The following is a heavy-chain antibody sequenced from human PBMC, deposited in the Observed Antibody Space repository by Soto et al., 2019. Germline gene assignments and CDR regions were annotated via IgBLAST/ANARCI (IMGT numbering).Heavy chain of an antibody. Sequence: PSRTLSLTCAVYGWFFSTFYWSFIRQPPGKGLEWIGDINYSGSTNYNPSLKSRVTISGDTSKNQFSLKLSSVTAADTAVYYCARSTMIVVVRPDAFDIWGQGTMVT. CDR3: ARSTMIVVVRPDAFDI. CDR1: GWFFSTFY. D-gene: IGHD3-22*01. CDR2: INYSGST. V-gene: IGHV4-34*01. J-gene: IGHJ3*02.